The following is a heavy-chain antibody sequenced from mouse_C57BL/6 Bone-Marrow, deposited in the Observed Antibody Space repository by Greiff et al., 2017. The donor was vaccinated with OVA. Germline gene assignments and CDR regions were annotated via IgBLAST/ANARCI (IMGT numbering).Heavy chain of an antibody. CDR3: ARHETGTNY. J-gene: IGHJ2*01. V-gene: IGHV5-6*01. CDR2: ISSGGSYT. D-gene: IGHD4-1*01. CDR1: GFTFSSYG. Sequence: EVQLVESGGDLVKPGGSLKLSCAASGFTFSSYGMSWVRQTPDKRLEWVATISSGGSYTYYPDSVKGRFTISRDNAKNTLYLQMSSLKSEDTAMYYCARHETGTNYWGQGTTLTVSS.